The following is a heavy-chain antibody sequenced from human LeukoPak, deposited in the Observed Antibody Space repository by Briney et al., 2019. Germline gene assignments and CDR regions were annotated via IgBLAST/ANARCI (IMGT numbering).Heavy chain of an antibody. CDR1: GGSISSSSYY. V-gene: IGHV4-39*01. Sequence: SETLSLTCTVSGGSISSSSYYWGSIRQPPGKGLERIGSIYYSEIIYYNPSLKSQLTISVDTSKNQFSLKLSSVMAAETAVYYCANIGVDGPYYYYGMDVWGQGTTVTVSS. CDR3: ANIGVDGPYYYYGMDV. D-gene: IGHD6-19*01. CDR2: IYYSEII. J-gene: IGHJ6*02.